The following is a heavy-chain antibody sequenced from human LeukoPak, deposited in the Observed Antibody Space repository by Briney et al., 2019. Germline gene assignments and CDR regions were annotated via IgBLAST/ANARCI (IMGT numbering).Heavy chain of an antibody. V-gene: IGHV3-7*01. D-gene: IGHD1-26*01. Sequence: GGSLRLSCEDSGFTLSTYWMSWVCQAPGKGLEWVANIKEDGSEKSYVDSVKGRFTISKDNAKNSLYLQMNSLRAEDTAVYYCARIHSGSYYMGFDYWGQGALVTVSS. CDR3: ARIHSGSYYMGFDY. CDR1: GFTLSTYW. CDR2: IKEDGSEK. J-gene: IGHJ4*02.